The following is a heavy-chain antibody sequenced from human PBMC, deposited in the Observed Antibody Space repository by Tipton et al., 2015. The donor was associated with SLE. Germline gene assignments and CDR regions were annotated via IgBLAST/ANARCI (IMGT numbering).Heavy chain of an antibody. J-gene: IGHJ3*02. CDR3: ARDCGSITIIGVVTPGAFDI. CDR2: IKQDGSEK. Sequence: GSLRLSCAASGFTFSSYWMSWVRQAPGKGLEWVANIKQDGSEKYYVDSVKGRFTISRDNAKNSLYLQMNSLRAEDTAVYYCARDCGSITIIGVVTPGAFDIWGQGTMVTVSS. V-gene: IGHV3-7*03. CDR1: GFTFSSYW. D-gene: IGHD3-3*01.